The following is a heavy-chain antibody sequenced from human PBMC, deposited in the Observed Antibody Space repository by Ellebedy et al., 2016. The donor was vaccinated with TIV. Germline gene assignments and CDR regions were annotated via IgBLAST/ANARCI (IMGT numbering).Heavy chain of an antibody. CDR2: IYYSGST. CDR3: ARGSDRSKVGF. CDR1: GGSISSSSYY. D-gene: IGHD3-16*01. V-gene: IGHV4-39*07. J-gene: IGHJ4*02. Sequence: SETLSLTCTVPGGSISSSSYYWGWILQPPGKGLEWIGSIYYSGSTNYNPSLKSRVTMSVDTSKNQFSLTLSSVTAADTAVYYCARGSDRSKVGFWGQGTLVTVSS.